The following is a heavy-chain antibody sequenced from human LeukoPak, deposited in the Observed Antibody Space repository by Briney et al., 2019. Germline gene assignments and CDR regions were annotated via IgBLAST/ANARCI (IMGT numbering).Heavy chain of an antibody. V-gene: IGHV3-23*01. D-gene: IGHD3-10*01. CDR3: AKDYYALLWFGEFNRKYYFDY. CDR1: GFIFSNYA. J-gene: IGHJ4*02. CDR2: ISGSGGER. Sequence: GGSLRLSCAASGFIFSNYAMSWVRQAPGKGLQWVSAISGSGGERYYTESVKGRFTISRDNSKNTLYLQMNSLRAEDTAVYYCAKDYYALLWFGEFNRKYYFDYWGQGTLVTVSS.